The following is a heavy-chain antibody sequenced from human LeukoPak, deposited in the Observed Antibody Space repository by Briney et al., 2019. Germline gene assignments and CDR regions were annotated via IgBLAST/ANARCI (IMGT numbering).Heavy chain of an antibody. CDR3: ARDRGDPTKGLDY. CDR2: ISGSGGST. CDR1: GFTFSSYG. J-gene: IGHJ4*02. Sequence: GGSLRLSCAASGFTFSSYGMSWVRQAPGKGLEWVSAISGSGGSTYYADSVKGRFTISRDNSKNTLYLQMNSLRAEDTAVYYCARDRGDPTKGLDYWGQGTLVTVSS. V-gene: IGHV3-23*01. D-gene: IGHD7-27*01.